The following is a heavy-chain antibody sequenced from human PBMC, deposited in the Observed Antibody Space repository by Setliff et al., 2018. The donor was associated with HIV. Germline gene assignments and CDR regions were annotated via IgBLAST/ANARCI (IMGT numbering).Heavy chain of an antibody. J-gene: IGHJ4*02. Sequence: PSETLSLTCTSSGDSISGYYWSWIRQPAGKGLEWIGRMHTSGNTNYNPSLKSRVTMSVDTSKNQFSLRLSSVTAADTAVYYCVRDDYGYNGKGFDYWGPGTLVTVSS. V-gene: IGHV4-4*07. CDR1: GDSISGYY. CDR2: MHTSGNT. CDR3: VRDDYGYNGKGFDY. D-gene: IGHD4-17*01.